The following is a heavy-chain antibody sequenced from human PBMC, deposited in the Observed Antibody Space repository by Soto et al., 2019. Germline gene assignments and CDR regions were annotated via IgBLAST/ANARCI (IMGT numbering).Heavy chain of an antibody. CDR2: IYYSGST. J-gene: IGHJ4*02. Sequence: PSETLSLTCTVSGRSISSTTYYWGWIRHSPGKRLEWIGNIYYSGSTYYNPSLKGRVTISVDTSKNQFSLMLCSVTAADTAVYYCTTDYGDYYSDAWGQGTLVTVSS. V-gene: IGHV4-39*01. CDR1: GRSISSTTYY. D-gene: IGHD4-17*01. CDR3: TTDYGDYYSDA.